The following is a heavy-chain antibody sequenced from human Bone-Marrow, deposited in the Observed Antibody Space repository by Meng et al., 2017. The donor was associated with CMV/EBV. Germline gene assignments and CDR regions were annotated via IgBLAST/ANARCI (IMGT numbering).Heavy chain of an antibody. CDR3: AKDSGARADSSSSVFDY. CDR1: GFTFSSYW. D-gene: IGHD6-6*01. Sequence: SLKISCAASGFTFSSYWMSWVRQAPGKGLEWVSGISWNSGSIGYADSVKGRFTISRDNAKNSLYLQMNSLRAEDTALYYCAKDSGARADSSSSVFDYWGQGTLVTVSS. CDR2: ISWNSGSI. J-gene: IGHJ4*02. V-gene: IGHV3-9*01.